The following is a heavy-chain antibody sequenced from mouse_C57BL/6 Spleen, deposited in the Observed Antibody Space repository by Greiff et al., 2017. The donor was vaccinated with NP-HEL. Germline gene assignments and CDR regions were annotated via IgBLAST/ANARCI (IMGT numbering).Heavy chain of an antibody. CDR3: ARRGSSGYDYAMDY. CDR2: ISSGGSYT. CDR1: GFTFSSYG. D-gene: IGHD3-2*02. Sequence: EVMLVESGGDLVKPGGSLKLSCAASGFTFSSYGMSWVRQTPDKRLEWVATISSGGSYTYYTDSVKGRFTISRDNAKNTLYLQMSSLKSEDTAMYYCARRGSSGYDYAMDYWGQGTSVTVSS. V-gene: IGHV5-6*02. J-gene: IGHJ4*01.